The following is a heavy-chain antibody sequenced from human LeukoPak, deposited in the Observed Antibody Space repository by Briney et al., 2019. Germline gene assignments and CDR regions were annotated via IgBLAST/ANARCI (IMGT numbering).Heavy chain of an antibody. Sequence: GASVKVSCKASGYPFTNYHIHWVRQAPGQGLEWVGIINPSADSTNYAQKFQGRVTMTRDMSTSTVYMELSGLTSEDTAVYYCAREALTILGVVRTQTTKSPHRLDPWGQGTLVTVSS. V-gene: IGHV1-46*01. J-gene: IGHJ5*02. CDR2: INPSADST. D-gene: IGHD3-3*01. CDR1: GYPFTNYH. CDR3: AREALTILGVVRTQTTKSPHRLDP.